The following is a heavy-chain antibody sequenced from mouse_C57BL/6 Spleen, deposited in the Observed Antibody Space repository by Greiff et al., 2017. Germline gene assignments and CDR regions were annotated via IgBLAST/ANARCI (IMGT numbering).Heavy chain of an antibody. V-gene: IGHV14-2*01. CDR2: IDPEDGET. D-gene: IGHD4-1*02. CDR1: GFNIKDYY. J-gene: IGHJ2*01. Sequence: VQLQQSGAELVKPGASVKLSCTASGFNIKDYYMHWVKQRTEQGLEWIGRIDPEDGETKYAPNFQGKATITADTSSNTAYLQLSSLTSEDTAVYYCATTVYFDYWGQGTTLTVSS. CDR3: ATTVYFDY.